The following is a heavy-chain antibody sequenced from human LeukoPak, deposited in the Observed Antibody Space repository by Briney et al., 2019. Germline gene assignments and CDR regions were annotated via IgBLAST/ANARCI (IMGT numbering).Heavy chain of an antibody. J-gene: IGHJ6*02. CDR1: GGSISSYY. CDR3: ARGIYYGMDV. CDR2: IYYSGST. Sequence: TSETLSHTCTVSGGSISSYYWGWIRQPPGKGLEWIGSIYYSGSTYYNPSLKSRVTISVDTSKNQFSLKLSSVTAADTAVYYCARGIYYGMDVWGQGTTVTVSS. V-gene: IGHV4-39*01.